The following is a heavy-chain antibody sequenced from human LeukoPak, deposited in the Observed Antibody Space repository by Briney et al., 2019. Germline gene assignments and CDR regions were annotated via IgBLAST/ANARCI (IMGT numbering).Heavy chain of an antibody. J-gene: IGHJ4*02. Sequence: SETLSLTCAVYGGSFSGYYWSWIRQPPGKGLEWIGEINHSGSTNYNPSLKSRVTISVDTSKNQFSLKLSSVTAADTAVYYCARGPMYYYGSGSYRTYYFDYWGQGTLVTVSS. CDR2: INHSGST. D-gene: IGHD3-10*01. V-gene: IGHV4-34*01. CDR3: ARGPMYYYGSGSYRTYYFDY. CDR1: GGSFSGYY.